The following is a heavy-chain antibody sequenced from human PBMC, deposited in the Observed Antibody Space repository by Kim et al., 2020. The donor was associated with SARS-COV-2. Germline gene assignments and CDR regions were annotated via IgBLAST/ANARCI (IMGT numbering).Heavy chain of an antibody. J-gene: IGHJ6*01. CDR1: GFTFSSYS. D-gene: IGHD2-2*02. CDR2: ISISSSYI. CDR3: ARDLYGSDLFYYYYGMHV. V-gene: IGHV3-21*01. Sequence: GGSLRLSCAASGFTFSSYSMNWVRQAPGKGLEWVSSISISSSYIYYADSVNGRFTISRDNAQNSLHLQMNSLRAEATAVIYCARDLYGSDLFYYYYGMHV.